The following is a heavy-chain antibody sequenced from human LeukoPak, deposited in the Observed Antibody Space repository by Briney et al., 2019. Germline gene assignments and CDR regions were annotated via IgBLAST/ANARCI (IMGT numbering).Heavy chain of an antibody. CDR1: GFTFSSYD. V-gene: IGHV3-13*01. Sequence: GGSLRLSCAASGFTFSSYDVHWVRQATGKGLEWVSAIGTAGDTYYPGSVKGRFTISRENAKNSLYLQMNSLRTGDTAVYYCARTSSRFYFDYWGQGTLVTVSS. CDR2: IGTAGDT. J-gene: IGHJ4*02. CDR3: ARTSSRFYFDY. D-gene: IGHD2-2*01.